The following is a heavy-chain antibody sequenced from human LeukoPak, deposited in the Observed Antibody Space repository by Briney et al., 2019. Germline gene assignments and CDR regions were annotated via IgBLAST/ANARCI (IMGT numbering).Heavy chain of an antibody. CDR3: ASVYDFSGWYYYYYMDV. CDR2: IIPIFGTA. CDR1: GGTFSSYA. D-gene: IGHD3-3*01. V-gene: IGHV1-69*05. J-gene: IGHJ6*03. Sequence: SVKVSCKASGGTFSSYAISWVRQAPGQGLEWMGGIIPIFGTANYAQKFQGRVMITTDESTSKAYMELSSLRSEDTAVYYCASVYDFSGWYYYYYMDVWGKGTTVTVSS.